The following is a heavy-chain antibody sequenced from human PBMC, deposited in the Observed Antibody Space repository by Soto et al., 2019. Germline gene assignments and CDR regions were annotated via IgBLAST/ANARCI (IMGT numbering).Heavy chain of an antibody. Sequence: SETLSLTCAVSGGSISSGGYSWSWIRQPPGKGLEWIGYIYHSGSTYYNPSLKSRVTISVDRSKNQFSLKLSSVTAADTAVYFCARGYYYGSGHNWFDPWGQGTLVTVSS. CDR1: GGSISSGGYS. CDR3: ARGYYYGSGHNWFDP. J-gene: IGHJ5*02. V-gene: IGHV4-30-2*01. D-gene: IGHD3-10*01. CDR2: IYHSGST.